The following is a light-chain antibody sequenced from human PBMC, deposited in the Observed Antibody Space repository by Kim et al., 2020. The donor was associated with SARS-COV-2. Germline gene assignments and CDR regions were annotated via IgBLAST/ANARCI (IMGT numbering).Light chain of an antibody. CDR3: QSYDSSNHWV. Sequence: NFMLTQPHSVSESPGKTVTISCTRTSGNIADRYVQWYQQRPGSAPTTVIYENNERPSGVPDRFSGSIATSSNSASLTISGLKTDDEADYYCQSYDSSNHWVFGGGTQLTVL. V-gene: IGLV6-57*04. CDR2: ENN. J-gene: IGLJ3*02. CDR1: SGNIADRY.